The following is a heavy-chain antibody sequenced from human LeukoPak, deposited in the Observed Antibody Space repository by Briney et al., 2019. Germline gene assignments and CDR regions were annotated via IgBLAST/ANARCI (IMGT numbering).Heavy chain of an antibody. J-gene: IGHJ4*02. CDR2: INHSGST. CDR1: GGSISSTTYY. V-gene: IGHV4-39*07. Sequence: SETLSLTCTVSGGSISSTTYYWGWIRQPPGKGLEWIGEINHSGSTNYNPSLKSRVTISVDTSKNQFSLKLSSVTAADTAVYYCARGRGVVVVAATPPFDYWGQGTLVTVSS. CDR3: ARGRGVVVVAATPPFDY. D-gene: IGHD2-15*01.